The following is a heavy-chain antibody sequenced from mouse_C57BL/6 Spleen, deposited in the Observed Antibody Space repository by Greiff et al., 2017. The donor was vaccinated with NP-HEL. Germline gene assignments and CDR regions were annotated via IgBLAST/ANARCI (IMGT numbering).Heavy chain of an antibody. CDR2: IYPRSGNT. Sequence: QVQLQQSGAELARPGASVKLSCKASGYTFTSYGISWVKQRTGQGLEWIGEIYPRSGNTYYNEKFKGKATLTADKSSSTAYMELRSLTSEDSAVYFCASYYYGSIPLYAMDYWGQGTSVTVSS. CDR3: ASYYYGSIPLYAMDY. V-gene: IGHV1-81*01. D-gene: IGHD1-1*01. J-gene: IGHJ4*01. CDR1: GYTFTSYG.